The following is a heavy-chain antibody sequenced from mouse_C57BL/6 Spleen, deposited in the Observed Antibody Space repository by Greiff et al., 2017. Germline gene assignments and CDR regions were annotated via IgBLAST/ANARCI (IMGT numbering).Heavy chain of an antibody. Sequence: EVKLQESGGGLVQPGGSLSLSCAASGFTFTDYYMSWVRQPPGKALEWLGFLRNKANGYTTEYSGSVKGRFTISRDNSQSILYLQMNALRAEDSATYYCARYYAMDYWGQGTSVTVSS. CDR2: LRNKANGYTT. J-gene: IGHJ4*01. V-gene: IGHV7-3*01. CDR3: ARYYAMDY. CDR1: GFTFTDYY.